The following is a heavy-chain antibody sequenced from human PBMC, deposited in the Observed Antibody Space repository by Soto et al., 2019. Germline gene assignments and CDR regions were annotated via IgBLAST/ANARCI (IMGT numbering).Heavy chain of an antibody. CDR2: IIPVLGTA. Sequence: QVQLVQSGAEVKKPGSSVKVSCKASGGTFSNYPISWVRQAPGQGLEWMGGIIPVLGTADYAQNFQGRVTITADESTRTAYMELSSLRSEDTAVYYCAREEYSRSSADYWGQGTLVTVSS. V-gene: IGHV1-69*01. D-gene: IGHD6-6*01. CDR3: AREEYSRSSADY. J-gene: IGHJ4*02. CDR1: GGTFSNYP.